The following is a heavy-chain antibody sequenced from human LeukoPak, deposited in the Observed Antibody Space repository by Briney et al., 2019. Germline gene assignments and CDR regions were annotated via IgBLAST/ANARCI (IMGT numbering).Heavy chain of an antibody. J-gene: IGHJ4*02. CDR2: ISYDGSNK. V-gene: IGHV3-30-3*01. CDR1: GFTFSSYA. CDR3: ARGTGNYYGY. D-gene: IGHD3/OR15-3a*01. Sequence: PGGSLRLSCAASGFTFSSYAMHWVRQAPGKGLECVAVISYDGSNKYYADSVKGRFTITRDSAKNTLYLQMNSLRAEDTAVYYCARGTGNYYGYWGQGTLVTVSS.